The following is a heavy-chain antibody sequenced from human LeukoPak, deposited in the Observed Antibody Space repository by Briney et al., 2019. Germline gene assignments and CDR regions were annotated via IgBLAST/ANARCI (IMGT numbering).Heavy chain of an antibody. Sequence: GGSLRLSCAASGFTFSSYAMSWVRQAPGKGLEWVSAISGSGGSTYYADSVKGRFTISRDNAKNSLYLQMNSLRAEDTAVYYCARDRNYDFWSGTTLFDYWGQGTLVTVSS. D-gene: IGHD3-3*01. J-gene: IGHJ4*02. CDR1: GFTFSSYA. V-gene: IGHV3-23*01. CDR3: ARDRNYDFWSGTTLFDY. CDR2: ISGSGGST.